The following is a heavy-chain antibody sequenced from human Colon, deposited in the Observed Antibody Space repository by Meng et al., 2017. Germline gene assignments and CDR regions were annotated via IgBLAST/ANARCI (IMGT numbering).Heavy chain of an antibody. CDR2: IYPGDSHT. CDR1: GYKFIDSW. J-gene: IGHJ3*01. V-gene: IGHV5-51*01. CDR3: AKGDSFGV. Sequence: GESLKISCKDSGYKFIDSWIGWVRQMPGKGLEWMGVIYPGDSHTAYSPSFQGQVTFSVDKSTNTAYLHWTTLKASDTAMYFCAKGDSFGVWGQGTKVT. D-gene: IGHD2-21*02.